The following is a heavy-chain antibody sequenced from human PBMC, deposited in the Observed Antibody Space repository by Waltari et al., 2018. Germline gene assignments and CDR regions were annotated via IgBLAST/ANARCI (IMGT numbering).Heavy chain of an antibody. D-gene: IGHD6-19*01. Sequence: EVQLVESGGGLVQPGGSLRLSCAASGFTFSRSWMSWVRQAPGKGLEWVANIKQDGSEKYYVDSVKGRFTISRDNAKNSLYLQMNSLRAEDTAVYYCARERLVHVAFDIWGQGTMVTVSS. CDR1: GFTFSRSW. CDR2: IKQDGSEK. V-gene: IGHV3-7*01. J-gene: IGHJ3*02. CDR3: ARERLVHVAFDI.